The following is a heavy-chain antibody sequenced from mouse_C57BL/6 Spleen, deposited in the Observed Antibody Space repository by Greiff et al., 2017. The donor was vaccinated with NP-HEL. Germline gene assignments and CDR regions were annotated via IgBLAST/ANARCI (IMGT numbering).Heavy chain of an antibody. V-gene: IGHV3-1*01. CDR3: ARVSNYDAMDY. J-gene: IGHJ4*01. Sequence: EVKLQESGPGMVKPSQSLSLTCTVTGYSITSGYDWHWLRHFPGNKLEWMGYISYSGSTNYNPSLKSRISSTHDTSKNHFFLKLNSVTTEDTATYYCARVSNYDAMDYWGQGTSVSVSS. CDR1: GYSITSGYD. D-gene: IGHD2-5*01. CDR2: ISYSGST.